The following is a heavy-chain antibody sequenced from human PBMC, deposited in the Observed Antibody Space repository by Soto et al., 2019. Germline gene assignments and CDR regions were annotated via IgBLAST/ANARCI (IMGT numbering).Heavy chain of an antibody. Sequence: PGGSLRLSCAASGFTFSSYAMHWVRQAPGKGLEYVSAISSNGGSTYYANSVKGRFTISRDNSKNTLYLQMGSLRAEDMAVYYCARAHFPLSIAAAEDYWGQGTLVTVSS. V-gene: IGHV3-64*01. J-gene: IGHJ4*02. CDR2: ISSNGGST. D-gene: IGHD6-13*01. CDR1: GFTFSSYA. CDR3: ARAHFPLSIAAAEDY.